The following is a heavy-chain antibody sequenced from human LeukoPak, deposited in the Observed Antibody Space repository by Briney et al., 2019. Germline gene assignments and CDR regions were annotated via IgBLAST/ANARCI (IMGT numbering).Heavy chain of an antibody. V-gene: IGHV3-23*01. CDR2: ISGSGGST. D-gene: IGHD3-10*01. CDR3: ANGVGAGLLDGFY. CDR1: GFTFSSYA. Sequence: PGGSLSLSCAASGFTFSSYAMSWVRQAPGRGREWVSAISGSGGSTYYADSVKGRFTISRDNSKNTLYLQMYSLRAEDTAVCYCANGVGAGLLDGFYWGQGTLVTVSS. J-gene: IGHJ4*02.